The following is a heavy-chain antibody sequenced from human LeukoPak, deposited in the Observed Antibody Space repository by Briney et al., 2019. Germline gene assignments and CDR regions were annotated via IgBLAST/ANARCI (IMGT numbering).Heavy chain of an antibody. CDR2: MNPNSGNT. CDR1: GYTFTSYD. CDR3: ARSLGAAGGRRSFDP. D-gene: IGHD6-13*01. Sequence: GASVKVSCKASGYTFTSYDINWVRQATGQGLEWMGWMNPNSGNTGYAQKFQGRVTMTRNTSISTAYMELSSLRSEDTAVYYCARSLGAAGGRRSFDPWGQGTLVTVSS. V-gene: IGHV1-8*01. J-gene: IGHJ5*02.